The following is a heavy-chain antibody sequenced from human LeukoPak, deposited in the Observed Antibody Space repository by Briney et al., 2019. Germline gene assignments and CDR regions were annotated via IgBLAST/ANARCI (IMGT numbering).Heavy chain of an antibody. V-gene: IGHV4-4*02. D-gene: IGHD3-22*01. Sequence: ASETLSLTCTVSGNSINSLDLWSWVRQPPGKGLEWIGEMYLSGTTHSNPSVKSRVTISIDKSKNQFFLNLSSVTAADTAVYYCAGLVGRYSSGLYYYYFDYWGQGTLVTVSS. J-gene: IGHJ4*02. CDR3: AGLVGRYSSGLYYYYFDY. CDR1: GNSINSLDL. CDR2: MYLSGTT.